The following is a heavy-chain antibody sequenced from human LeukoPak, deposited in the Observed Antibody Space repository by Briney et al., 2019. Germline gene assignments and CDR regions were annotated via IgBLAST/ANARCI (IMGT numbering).Heavy chain of an antibody. CDR1: GCTFSDYY. V-gene: IGHV3-11*04. D-gene: IGHD2-2*01. CDR2: ISSSGSTI. CDR3: ARDRCSSTSCGGYYYYGMDV. J-gene: IGHJ6*02. Sequence: PGGSLRLSCAASGCTFSDYYMSWIRQAPGKGLEWVSDISSSGSTIYYADSVKARFTTSRDNAKTSLYLTVNSLRAEDPAVYSCARDRCSSTSCGGYYYYGMDVWGQGTTVTVSS.